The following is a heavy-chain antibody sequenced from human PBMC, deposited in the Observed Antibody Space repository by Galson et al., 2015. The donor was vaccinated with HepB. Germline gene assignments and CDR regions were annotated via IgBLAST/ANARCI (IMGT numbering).Heavy chain of an antibody. V-gene: IGHV1-69*13. CDR3: ARARGYSYGFNPFDY. D-gene: IGHD5-18*01. CDR2: IIPIFGTA. Sequence: SVKVSCKASGGTFSSYAISWVRQAPGQGLEWMGGIIPIFGTASYAQRFQGRVTITADESTSTAYMELSSLRSEDTAVYYCARARGYSYGFNPFDYWGQGTLVTVSS. J-gene: IGHJ4*02. CDR1: GGTFSSYA.